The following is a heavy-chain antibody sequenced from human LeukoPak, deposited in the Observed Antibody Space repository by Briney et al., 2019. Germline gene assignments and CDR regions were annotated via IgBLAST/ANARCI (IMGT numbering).Heavy chain of an antibody. V-gene: IGHV3-48*04. D-gene: IGHD3-10*01. J-gene: IGHJ4*02. Sequence: GGSLRLSCAASGFTFSSYAMSWVRQAPGKGLEWVSYISGSSTTMHYADSVKGRFTISRDNAKNSLYLQMNSLRAEDTALYYCAKIKYYYGSGSYSAPFDYWGQGTLVTVSS. CDR1: GFTFSSYA. CDR2: ISGSSTTM. CDR3: AKIKYYYGSGSYSAPFDY.